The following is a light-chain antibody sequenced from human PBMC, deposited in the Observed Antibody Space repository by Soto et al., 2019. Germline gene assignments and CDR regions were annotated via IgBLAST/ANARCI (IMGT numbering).Light chain of an antibody. CDR2: DAS. J-gene: IGKJ4*01. V-gene: IGKV1-33*01. CDR3: QQYADLPT. CDR1: QDITNY. Sequence: DIQMTQSPSSLSASVGDRVTNTCQASQDITNYLNWYQQKVGKAPKLLIYDASRLETGAPSRFSGTGSGTHFTLTISSLQPEDVATYYCQQYADLPTFGGGTKVEIK.